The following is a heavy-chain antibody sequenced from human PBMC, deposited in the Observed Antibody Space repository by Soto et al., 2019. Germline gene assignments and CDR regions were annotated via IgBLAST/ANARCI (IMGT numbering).Heavy chain of an antibody. CDR3: ASHYYDSSGYYGLDY. J-gene: IGHJ4*02. CDR2: ISSSGSTK. D-gene: IGHD3-22*01. Sequence: GGSLRLSCGASGFTFISYELNWVRQAPGKGLEWVSYISSSGSTKYYADSVKGRFTISRDNAKNSLYLQMNSLRAEDTAIYYCASHYYDSSGYYGLDYWGQGAPVTVS. V-gene: IGHV3-48*03. CDR1: GFTFISYE.